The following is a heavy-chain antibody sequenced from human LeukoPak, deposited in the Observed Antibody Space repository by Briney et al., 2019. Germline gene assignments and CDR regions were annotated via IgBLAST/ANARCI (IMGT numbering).Heavy chain of an antibody. CDR2: ISGSGGST. V-gene: IGHV3-23*01. CDR1: GFTFSSYA. CDR3: AKDISRRERLQYYFDY. J-gene: IGHJ4*02. Sequence: GGSLRLSCAASGFTFSSYAMSWVRQAPGKGLEWVSAISGSGGSTYYADSVKGRFTISRDNSKNTLYLQMNSLRAEDTAVYYCAKDISRRERLQYYFDYWGQGTLVTVSS. D-gene: IGHD1-26*01.